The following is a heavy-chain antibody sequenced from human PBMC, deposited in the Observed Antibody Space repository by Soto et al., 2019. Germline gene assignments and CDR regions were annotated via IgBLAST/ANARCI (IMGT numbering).Heavy chain of an antibody. V-gene: IGHV1-69*12. Sequence: QVQLVQSGAEVKKPGSSVKVSCKASGGTFSNYAISWVRQAPGQGLEWMGGLIPIFGTPDYAQKFQGRVTITADGSTSTAYMELSSVRSEDTAVYYCASQLTGDSYYYGMDVWGQGTTVTVSS. D-gene: IGHD7-27*01. CDR3: ASQLTGDSYYYGMDV. J-gene: IGHJ6*02. CDR1: GGTFSNYA. CDR2: LIPIFGTP.